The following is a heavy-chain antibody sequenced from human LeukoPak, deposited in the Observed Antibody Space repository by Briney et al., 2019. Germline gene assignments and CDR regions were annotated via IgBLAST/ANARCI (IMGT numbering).Heavy chain of an antibody. CDR1: GFTFSICS. V-gene: IGHV3-48*01. Sequence: GGSLRLSCAASGFTFSICSMNWVRQAPGEGLEWLSYITSDSSTIYYADSVKGRFTVSRDDAKNSLYLQMNSLRAEDTAMYYCARSVGHLDYWGHGALVTISS. CDR3: ARSVGHLDY. CDR2: ITSDSSTI. J-gene: IGHJ4*01.